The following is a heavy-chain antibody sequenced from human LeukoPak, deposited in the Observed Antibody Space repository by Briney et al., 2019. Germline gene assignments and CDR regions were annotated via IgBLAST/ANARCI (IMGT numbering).Heavy chain of an antibody. CDR3: VREFWLVRPRGMDV. J-gene: IGHJ6*04. V-gene: IGHV1-18*01. Sequence: ASVKVSCKASGYTFTNYGISWVRQAPGQGLEWMGWISAYNGNTNYAQKLQGRVTMTTDTSTSTAYMELSRLRSDDTAVYYCVREFWLVRPRGMDVWGKGTTVTVSS. CDR2: ISAYNGNT. CDR1: GYTFTNYG. D-gene: IGHD6-19*01.